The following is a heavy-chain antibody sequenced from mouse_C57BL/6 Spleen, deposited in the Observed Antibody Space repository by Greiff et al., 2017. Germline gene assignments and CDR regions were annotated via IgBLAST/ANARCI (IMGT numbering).Heavy chain of an antibody. V-gene: IGHV5S21*01. D-gene: IGHD2-4*01. CDR1: GFTFSSYA. Sequence: EVKLVESGDGLVKPGGSLKLSCAASGFTFSSYAMSWVRQTPEKRLEWVAYISSGGDYIYYADTVKGRFTISRDNARNTLYLQMSSLKSEDTAMYYCARPYYDFSYPYFDYWGQGTTLTVSS. CDR3: ARPYYDFSYPYFDY. CDR2: ISSGGDYI. J-gene: IGHJ2*01.